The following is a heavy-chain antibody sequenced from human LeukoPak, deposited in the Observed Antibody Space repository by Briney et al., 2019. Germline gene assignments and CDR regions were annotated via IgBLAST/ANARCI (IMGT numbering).Heavy chain of an antibody. CDR2: ISTGGTYI. CDR3: AREAGGFDY. V-gene: IGHV3-21*01. D-gene: IGHD3-10*01. Sequence: GGSLRLSCATSGFTFSSSTFGSYTMNWVRQAPGKGLEWVSSISTGGTYIYYADSVKGRFTISRDNAKNSLYLQMNSLRAEDTAVYYCAREAGGFDYWGQGTLVTVSS. J-gene: IGHJ4*02. CDR1: GFTFSSSTFGSYT.